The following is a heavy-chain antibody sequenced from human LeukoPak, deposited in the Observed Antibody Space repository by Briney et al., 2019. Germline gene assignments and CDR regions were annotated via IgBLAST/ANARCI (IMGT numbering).Heavy chain of an antibody. CDR2: ISYDGSNK. CDR1: GFTFSSYG. V-gene: IGHV3-30*18. CDR3: AKVLLRLGELSPFDY. D-gene: IGHD3-16*02. Sequence: GGSLRLSCAASGFTFSSYGMHWVRQAPGKGLEWVAVISYDGSNKYYADSVKGRFTISRDNSRNTLYLQMNSLRAEDTVVYYCAKVLLRLGELSPFDYWGQGTLVTVSS. J-gene: IGHJ4*02.